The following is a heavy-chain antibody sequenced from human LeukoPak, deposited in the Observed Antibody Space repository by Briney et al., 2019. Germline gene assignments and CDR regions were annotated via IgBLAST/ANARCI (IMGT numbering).Heavy chain of an antibody. D-gene: IGHD3-22*01. Sequence: SGTLSLTRTVSGDSISSYYWNWIRQPPGKGLEWIGYIFHTVDTNYTPCIKSRATILLDTSKNQFSLKLSSVTAEYTAVYYCAREPGGTYYDSSGHPVYWFFDLWGRGTLATV. CDR3: AREPGGTYYDSSGHPVYWFFDL. CDR1: GDSISSYY. CDR2: IFHTVDT. J-gene: IGHJ2*01. V-gene: IGHV4-59*01.